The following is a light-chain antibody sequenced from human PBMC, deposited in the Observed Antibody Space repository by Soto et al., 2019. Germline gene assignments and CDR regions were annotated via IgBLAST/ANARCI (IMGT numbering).Light chain of an antibody. V-gene: IGKV1-5*03. CDR3: QHYNSYSEA. CDR2: KAS. Sequence: DIQMTQSPSTLSGSVGDSVTITCRASQTISSWLAWYQQKPGKAHKLLIYKASTLKSGVPSRFSGSGSGTEFTLTIRSLQPDDFATYYCQHYNSYSEAFGQGTKVDI. CDR1: QTISSW. J-gene: IGKJ1*01.